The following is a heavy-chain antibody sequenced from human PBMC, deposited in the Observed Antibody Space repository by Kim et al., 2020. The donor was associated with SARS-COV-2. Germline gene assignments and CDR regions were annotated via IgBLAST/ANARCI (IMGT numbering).Heavy chain of an antibody. J-gene: IGHJ4*02. V-gene: IGHV4-4*02. CDR2: IHHGGTT. Sequence: SETLSLTCTVSGLSVSTSNWFSWVRQSPGKGLEWIGEIHHGGTTNYHPSLKGRVTLSVDRSKNQFSLKLNSVTAADTAVYYCARKYGSGRYFDFWGQGTLVTVSA. CDR1: GLSVSTSNW. D-gene: IGHD3-10*01. CDR3: ARKYGSGRYFDF.